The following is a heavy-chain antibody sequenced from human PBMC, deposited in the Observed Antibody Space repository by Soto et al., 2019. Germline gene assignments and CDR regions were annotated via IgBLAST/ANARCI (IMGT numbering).Heavy chain of an antibody. J-gene: IGHJ5*02. CDR3: AKDRSLLWFGELASWFDP. V-gene: IGHV3-30*18. Sequence: QVQLEESGGGVVQPGRSLRLSCAASGCTLSSYGMHWVRQAPGKGLEWVAVISYDGSNKYYADSVKGRFTISRDNSKNTLYLQMNSLRAEDTAVYYCAKDRSLLWFGELASWFDPWGQGTLVTVSS. D-gene: IGHD3-10*01. CDR2: ISYDGSNK. CDR1: GCTLSSYG.